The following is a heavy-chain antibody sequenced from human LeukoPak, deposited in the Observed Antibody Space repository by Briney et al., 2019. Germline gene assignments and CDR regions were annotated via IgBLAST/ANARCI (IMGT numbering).Heavy chain of an antibody. V-gene: IGHV4-59*01. Sequence: PSETLSLTCTVSGGSISSYYWSWIRQPPGKGLEWIGYIYYSGSTNYNPSLKSRVTISVDTSKNQFSLKLSSVTAADTAVYYCARRRGNNAFDIWGQGTMVTVSS. CDR3: ARRRGNNAFDI. J-gene: IGHJ3*02. D-gene: IGHD4-23*01. CDR1: GGSISSYY. CDR2: IYYSGST.